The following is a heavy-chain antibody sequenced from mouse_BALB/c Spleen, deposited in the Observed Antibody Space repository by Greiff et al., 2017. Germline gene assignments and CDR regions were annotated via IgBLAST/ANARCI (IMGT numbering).Heavy chain of an antibody. CDR2: IRLKSNNYAT. V-gene: IGHV6-6*02. J-gene: IGHJ1*01. CDR3: TRQGGNYYWYFDV. D-gene: IGHD2-1*01. CDR1: GFTFSNYW. Sequence: EVKVEESGGGLVQPGGSMKLSCVASGFTFSNYWMNWVRQSPEKGLEWVAEIRLKSNNYATHYAESVKGRFTISRDDSKSSVYLQMNNLRAEDTGIYYCTRQGGNYYWYFDVWGAGTTVTVSS.